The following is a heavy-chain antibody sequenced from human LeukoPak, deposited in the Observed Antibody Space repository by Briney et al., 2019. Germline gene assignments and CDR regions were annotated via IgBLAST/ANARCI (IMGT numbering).Heavy chain of an antibody. CDR2: IQFDGTKT. D-gene: IGHD3-16*02. Sequence: GGSLRLSCAASGFTFSSFGMQWVRQAPGRGLEWVAFIQFDGTKTYYADSVKGRFTISRDSSKNTLYLQMNSLRVDDTAVYYCAKGAFVRLGELSPSWGQGTLVTVSS. J-gene: IGHJ5*02. CDR3: AKGAFVRLGELSPS. CDR1: GFTFSSFG. V-gene: IGHV3-30*02.